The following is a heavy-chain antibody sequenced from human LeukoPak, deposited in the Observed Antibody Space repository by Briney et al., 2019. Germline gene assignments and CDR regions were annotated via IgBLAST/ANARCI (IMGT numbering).Heavy chain of an antibody. V-gene: IGHV4-59*01. J-gene: IGHJ3*02. CDR2: IHHSGNT. Sequence: SETLSLTCTVSGGSISSSYWSWIRQSPGKGLEWVGSIHHSGNTNSNPPLKSRVTISVDTPKNQFSLKLSSVTAADTAVYYCVRWQYCGGNCYFSAFDIWGQGTMVTVSS. D-gene: IGHD2-21*01. CDR1: GGSISSSY. CDR3: VRWQYCGGNCYFSAFDI.